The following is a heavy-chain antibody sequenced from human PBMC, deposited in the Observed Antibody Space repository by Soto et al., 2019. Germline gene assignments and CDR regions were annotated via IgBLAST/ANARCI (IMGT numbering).Heavy chain of an antibody. V-gene: IGHV6-1*01. CDR3: ARGSWDDVSGHYYMDV. Sequence: SQTLSLTCDISGDSVSSNSAGWNWIRQTPSRGLERLGRTYYKSKWYYTYAASVKSRITVSPDTSKNQFSRQLTSVTPEDTAVYYCARGSWDDVSGHYYMDVWDKGTTVTVSS. CDR2: TYYKSKWYY. D-gene: IGHD1-1*01. J-gene: IGHJ6*03. CDR1: GDSVSSNSAG.